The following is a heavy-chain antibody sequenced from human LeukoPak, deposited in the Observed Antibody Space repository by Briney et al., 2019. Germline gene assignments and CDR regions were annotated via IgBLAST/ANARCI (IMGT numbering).Heavy chain of an antibody. CDR3: AREGDSAGWYRPAFRLLDY. J-gene: IGHJ4*02. V-gene: IGHV1-18*01. D-gene: IGHD6-19*01. Sequence: GASVTVSCKTSGYTFTSYGLYWVRQAPGQGLEWMGWISGYNAETNYARRFQGRVTMTTDTSTTTAYMELTSPTSDDTALYYCAREGDSAGWYRPAFRLLDYWGQGTMVTVSS. CDR1: GYTFTSYG. CDR2: ISGYNAET.